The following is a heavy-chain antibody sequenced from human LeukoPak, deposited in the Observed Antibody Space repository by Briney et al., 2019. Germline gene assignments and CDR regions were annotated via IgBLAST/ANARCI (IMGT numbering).Heavy chain of an antibody. J-gene: IGHJ4*02. V-gene: IGHV3-48*01. Sequence: GGSLRLSCAASGFNFANHAMSWVRQTPGKGLEWVSYISSSSSTIYYADSVKGRFTISRDNAENSLYLQMNSLRAEDTAVYYCARDRGGSYYAFDYWGQGTLVTVSS. D-gene: IGHD1-26*01. CDR3: ARDRGGSYYAFDY. CDR1: GFNFANHA. CDR2: ISSSSSTI.